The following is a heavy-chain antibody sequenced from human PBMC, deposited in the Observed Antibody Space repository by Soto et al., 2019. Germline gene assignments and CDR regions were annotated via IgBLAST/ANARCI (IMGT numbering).Heavy chain of an antibody. CDR1: GYSFTSYW. V-gene: IGHV5-51*01. J-gene: IGHJ6*02. CDR3: ARTLGYCSSTSCRYYYYGMDV. Sequence: PGESLKISCKGSGYSFTSYWTGWVRQMPGKGLEWMGIIYPGDSDTRYSPSFQGQVTISADKPISTAYLQWSSLKASDTAMYYCARTLGYCSSTSCRYYYYGMDVWGQGTTVTVSS. CDR2: IYPGDSDT. D-gene: IGHD2-2*01.